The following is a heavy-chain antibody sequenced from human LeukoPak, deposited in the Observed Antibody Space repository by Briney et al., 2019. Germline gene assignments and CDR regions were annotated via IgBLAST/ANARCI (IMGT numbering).Heavy chain of an antibody. V-gene: IGHV3-21*01. Sequence: KTGGSLRLSYAASGFTFSSYSMNWVRQAPGKGLEWVSSISSSSSYIYYADSVKGRFTISRDNAKNSLYLQMNSLRAEDTAVYYCARLQRLIAVAGTIDYWGQGTLVTVSS. J-gene: IGHJ4*02. CDR1: GFTFSSYS. CDR3: ARLQRLIAVAGTIDY. D-gene: IGHD6-19*01. CDR2: ISSSSSYI.